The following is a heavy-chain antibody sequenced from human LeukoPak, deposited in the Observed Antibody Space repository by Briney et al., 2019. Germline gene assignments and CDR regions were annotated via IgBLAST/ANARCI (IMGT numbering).Heavy chain of an antibody. CDR3: ARSQGYCSSTSCPGEYFDY. Sequence: PGGSLRLSCAASGFTFSSYSMNWVRQAPGKGLEWVSSISSSSSYIYYADSVKGRFTISRDNAKNSLYLQMNSLRAEDTAVYYCARSQGYCSSTSCPGEYFDYWGQGTLVTVSS. CDR2: ISSSSSYI. D-gene: IGHD2-2*01. V-gene: IGHV3-21*01. J-gene: IGHJ4*02. CDR1: GFTFSSYS.